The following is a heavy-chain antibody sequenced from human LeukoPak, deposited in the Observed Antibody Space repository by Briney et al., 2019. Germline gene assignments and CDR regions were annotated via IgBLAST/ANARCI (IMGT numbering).Heavy chain of an antibody. CDR1: GFTFSDFY. CDR3: ARERGSGWGGGIQH. CDR2: ISYSSNYI. J-gene: IGHJ1*01. D-gene: IGHD6-19*01. Sequence: GGSLRLSCAASGFTFSDFYMTWIRQAPGRGLEWVSCISYSSNYIYYADSVKGRFTISRDNTKNSLYLQMNSLRAEDTAVYYCARERGSGWGGGIQHWGQGTLVTVSS. V-gene: IGHV3-11*06.